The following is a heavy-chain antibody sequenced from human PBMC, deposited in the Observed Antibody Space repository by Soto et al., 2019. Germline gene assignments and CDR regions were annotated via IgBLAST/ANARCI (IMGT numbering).Heavy chain of an antibody. V-gene: IGHV3-23*01. Sequence: GGSLRLSCAASGFTFSSYAMSWVRQAPGKGLEWVSSICVSGDSTYYADSVKGRFTISRDNAKNTLYVQMNSVRAEDAAVYYCAKDIHASGWFPLDYWGQGTHVTVSS. D-gene: IGHD6-19*01. J-gene: IGHJ4*02. CDR1: GFTFSSYA. CDR3: AKDIHASGWFPLDY. CDR2: ICVSGDST.